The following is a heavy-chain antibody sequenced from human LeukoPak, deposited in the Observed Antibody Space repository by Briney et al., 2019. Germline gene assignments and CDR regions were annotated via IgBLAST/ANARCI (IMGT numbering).Heavy chain of an antibody. D-gene: IGHD6-13*01. CDR2: INPNSGGT. V-gene: IGHV1-2*02. CDR1: GYTFTGCY. J-gene: IGHJ6*03. Sequence: ASVKVSSKASGYTFTGCYMHWVRQAPGQGLEWMGWINPNSGGTNYAQKFQGRVNTTRETSISKAYMELSRLRSDDTAVYYCARDAIAAGDYYYYYMDVWGKGNTARVSS. CDR3: ARDAIAAGDYYYYYMDV.